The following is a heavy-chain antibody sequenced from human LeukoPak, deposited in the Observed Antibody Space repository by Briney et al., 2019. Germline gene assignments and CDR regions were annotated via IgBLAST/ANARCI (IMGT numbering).Heavy chain of an antibody. J-gene: IGHJ4*02. CDR1: GGSISSYY. Sequence: ETLSLTCTVSGGSISSYYWSWIRQPPGKGLEWVSAISGSGGSTYYADSVKGRFTISRDNSKNTLNLQMNSLRAEDTAVYYCAKGESIVGATRFDYWGQGTLVTVSS. CDR3: AKGESIVGATRFDY. V-gene: IGHV3-23*01. D-gene: IGHD1-26*01. CDR2: ISGSGGST.